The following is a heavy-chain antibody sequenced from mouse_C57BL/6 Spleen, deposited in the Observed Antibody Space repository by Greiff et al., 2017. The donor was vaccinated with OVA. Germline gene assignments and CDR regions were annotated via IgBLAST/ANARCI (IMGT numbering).Heavy chain of an antibody. CDR1: GYTFTDYY. J-gene: IGHJ2*01. CDR2: IYPGSGNT. Sequence: QVQLKESGAELVRPGASVKLSCKASGYTFTDYYINWVKQRPGQGLEWIARIYPGSGNTYYNEKFKGKATLTAEKSSSTAYMQLSSLTSEDSAVYFCARADPHFDYWGQGTTLTVSS. V-gene: IGHV1-76*01. CDR3: ARADPHFDY.